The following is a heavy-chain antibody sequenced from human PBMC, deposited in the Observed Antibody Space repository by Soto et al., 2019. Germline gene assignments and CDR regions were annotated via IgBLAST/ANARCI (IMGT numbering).Heavy chain of an antibody. Sequence: SETLSLTCTVAGGSISSSSYYWGWISQPTGKGLEWIGSIYHSGSTYYNPSLKSGVTISVDKSKNQFSLKLTSVTAADTAVYYCARRVVGYSDGPLHFDYWGQGTLVTVSS. CDR3: ARRVVGYSDGPLHFDY. V-gene: IGHV4-39*01. D-gene: IGHD5-18*01. CDR2: IYHSGST. J-gene: IGHJ4*02. CDR1: GGSISSSSYY.